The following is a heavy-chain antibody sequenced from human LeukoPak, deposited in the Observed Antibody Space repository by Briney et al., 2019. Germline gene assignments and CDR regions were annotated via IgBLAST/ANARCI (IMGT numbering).Heavy chain of an antibody. J-gene: IGHJ4*02. CDR3: ASVGPGDYLDY. V-gene: IGHV3-11*01. Sequence: RTGGSLRLSCAASGFTFSDYYMSWIRQAPGKGLEWVSYISSSGSTIYYADSVKGRFTISRDNAKNSLYLPMNRLRAEDTAVYYCASVGPGDYLDYWGQGTLVTVSS. D-gene: IGHD4-17*01. CDR2: ISSSGSTI. CDR1: GFTFSDYY.